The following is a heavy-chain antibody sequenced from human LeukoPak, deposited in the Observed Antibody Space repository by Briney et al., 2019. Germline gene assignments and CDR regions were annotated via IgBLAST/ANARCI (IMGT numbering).Heavy chain of an antibody. V-gene: IGHV3-30*03. D-gene: IGHD1-26*01. CDR3: ARDRARGELRATWDY. J-gene: IGHJ4*02. CDR1: GFTFSSYG. Sequence: HPGGSLRLSCAASGFTFSSYGMHWVRQAPGKGLEWVAVISDDGSNKYYADSVKGRFTISRDNSKHTLYLQMNSLRAEDTAVYYCARDRARGELRATWDYWGQGTLVTASS. CDR2: ISDDGSNK.